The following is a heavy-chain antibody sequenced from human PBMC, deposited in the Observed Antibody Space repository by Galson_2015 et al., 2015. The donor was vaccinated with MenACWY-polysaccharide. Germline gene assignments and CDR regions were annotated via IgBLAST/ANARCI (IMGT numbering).Heavy chain of an antibody. J-gene: IGHJ3*01. CDR3: AKVTEMASSRRRFDV. V-gene: IGHV3-23*01. CDR1: GFTFGSSA. CDR2: LGGSGLTT. Sequence: SLRLSCAASGFTFGSSAMGWVRQAPGKGLEWVSSLGGSGLTTFYAESVKGRFTISRDNAQNILSLQMNSLRADDTARYFCAKVTEMASSRRRFDVWGQGTMVTVSS. D-gene: IGHD5-24*01.